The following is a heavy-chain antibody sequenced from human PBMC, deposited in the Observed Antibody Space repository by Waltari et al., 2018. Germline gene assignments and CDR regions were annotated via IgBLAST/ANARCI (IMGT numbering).Heavy chain of an antibody. V-gene: IGHV3-48*03. CDR3: TRDLYGSGGDYFDP. D-gene: IGHD6-19*01. J-gene: IGHJ4*02. CDR2: ISSSSTI. Sequence: EVQLVESGGGLVQPGGSLRLSCAASGFTFSSYGMNWVRQAPGKGLGWVSYISSSSTISYADSVKGRFTISRDNAKSSLSLQMNSLRAEDTAVYYCTRDLYGSGGDYFDPWGQGTLVTVSS. CDR1: GFTFSSYG.